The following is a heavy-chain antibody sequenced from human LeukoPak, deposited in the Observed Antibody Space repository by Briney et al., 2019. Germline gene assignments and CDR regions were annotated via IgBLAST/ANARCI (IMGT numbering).Heavy chain of an antibody. CDR3: AREMIVVHYYYGMDV. CDR2: ISISSSSV. J-gene: IGHJ6*02. V-gene: IGHV3-48*04. Sequence: GGSLRLSCAASGFTFSSHAMNWVRQAPGKGLEWVSYISISSSSVYYADSVKGRFTISRDNAKNSLYLQMNSLRAEDTAVYYCAREMIVVHYYYGMDVWGQGTTVTVSS. D-gene: IGHD3-22*01. CDR1: GFTFSSHA.